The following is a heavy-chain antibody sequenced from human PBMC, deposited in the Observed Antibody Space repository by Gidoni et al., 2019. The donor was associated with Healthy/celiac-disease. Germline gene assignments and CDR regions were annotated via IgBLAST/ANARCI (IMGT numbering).Heavy chain of an antibody. CDR1: GGTFSSYA. V-gene: IGHV1-69*01. Sequence: QVQLVQSGAEVKKPGSSVTVSCKASGGTFSSYAISWVRQAPGQGLEWMGGIIPIFGTANYAQKFQGRVTITADESTSTAYMELSSLRSEDTAVYYCARAMGIAARPNYYYYYGMDVWGQGTTVTVSS. J-gene: IGHJ6*02. D-gene: IGHD6-6*01. CDR3: ARAMGIAARPNYYYYYGMDV. CDR2: IIPIFGTA.